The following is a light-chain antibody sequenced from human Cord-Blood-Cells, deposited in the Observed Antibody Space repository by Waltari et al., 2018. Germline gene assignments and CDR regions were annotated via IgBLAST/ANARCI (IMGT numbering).Light chain of an antibody. CDR1: SSAVGGYNY. CDR2: EVS. V-gene: IGLV2-8*01. J-gene: IGLJ3*02. Sequence: QSALTQPPSASGSPGQSVTLSCPGTSSAVGGYNYVSWYQQHPGKAPKPMIYEVSKRPSGVPDRFSGSKSGNTASLTVSGLQAEDEADYYCSSYAGSNNLVFGGGTKLTVL. CDR3: SSYAGSNNLV.